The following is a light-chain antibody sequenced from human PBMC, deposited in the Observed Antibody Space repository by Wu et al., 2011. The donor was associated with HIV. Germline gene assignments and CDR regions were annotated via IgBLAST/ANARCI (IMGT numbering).Light chain of an antibody. CDR3: QKYNTAPWT. Sequence: QKPGKPPKVPDLCCIHFVNQGFPSRFSGSGSGTDFTLTISSLQPEDVATYYCQKYNTAPWTFGQGTKVEMK. J-gene: IGKJ1*01. V-gene: IGKV1-27*01. CDR2: CI.